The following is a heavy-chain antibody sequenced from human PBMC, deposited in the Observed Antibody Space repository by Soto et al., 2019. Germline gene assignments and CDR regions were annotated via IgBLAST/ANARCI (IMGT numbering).Heavy chain of an antibody. CDR2: INHSGST. D-gene: IGHD3-10*01. CDR1: GGSFSGYY. Sequence: QVQLQQWGAGLLKPSETLSLTCAVYGGSFSGYYWSWIRQPPGKGLEWIGEINHSGSTNYNPSLKSRVTISVDTSKNQFSLKLSSVTAADTAVYYCARAPYYYGSGSYYTPPRLDYWGQGTLVTVSS. CDR3: ARAPYYYGSGSYYTPPRLDY. J-gene: IGHJ4*02. V-gene: IGHV4-34*01.